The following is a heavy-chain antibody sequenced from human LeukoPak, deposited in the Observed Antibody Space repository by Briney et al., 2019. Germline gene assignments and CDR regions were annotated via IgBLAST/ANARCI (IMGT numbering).Heavy chain of an antibody. J-gene: IGHJ3*02. CDR2: ISSSSSYI. Sequence: GGSLRLSCAASGFTFSSYSMNWVRQAPGKGLEWVSSISSSSSYIYYADSVKGRFTISRDNAKNSLYLQMNSLRAEDTAVYYCASYGSGSLVVDAFDIWGQGTMVTVSS. CDR1: GFTFSSYS. D-gene: IGHD3-10*01. CDR3: ASYGSGSLVVDAFDI. V-gene: IGHV3-21*01.